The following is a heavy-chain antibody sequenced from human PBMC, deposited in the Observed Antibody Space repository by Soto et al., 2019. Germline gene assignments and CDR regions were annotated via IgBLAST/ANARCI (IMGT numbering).Heavy chain of an antibody. V-gene: IGHV3-66*01. D-gene: IGHD3-22*01. CDR1: GFTVSSNY. J-gene: IGHJ3*02. Sequence: AGGSLTLSCAAAGFTVSSNYMSWVRQAPGKGLEWVSLIYSGGSTYYADSVKGRFTISRDNSKNTLYLQMNSLRAEDTAVYYCGGDSSGYFYPDAFDIWGQGTMVTVSS. CDR3: GGDSSGYFYPDAFDI. CDR2: IYSGGST.